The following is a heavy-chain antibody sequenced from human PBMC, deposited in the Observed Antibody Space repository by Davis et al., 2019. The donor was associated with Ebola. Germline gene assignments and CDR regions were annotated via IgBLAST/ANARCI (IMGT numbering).Heavy chain of an antibody. J-gene: IGHJ6*02. CDR2: ISSSSTYI. D-gene: IGHD1-7*01. V-gene: IGHV3-21*01. CDR3: ARDLRTSGTTIHYYYYGMDV. Sequence: GESLKISCAASGFTFSSYSMNWVRQAPGKGLEWVSSISSSSTYIYYADSVKGRFTISRDNAKNSLYLQMNSLRAEDTAVYYCARDLRTSGTTIHYYYYGMDVWGQGTTVTVSS. CDR1: GFTFSSYS.